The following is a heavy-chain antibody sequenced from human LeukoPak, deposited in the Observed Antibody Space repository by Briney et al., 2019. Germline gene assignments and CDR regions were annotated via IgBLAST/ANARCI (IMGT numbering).Heavy chain of an antibody. V-gene: IGHV1-8*01. Sequence: ASVKVSCKASGYTFNNFDINWVRQATGQGLEWMGWMHPISGNTGYAQKFQGRDTMTRNTSISTAYMELSSLRSEDTAVYYCARGTENYSSGWYGSPQDYYMDVWGKGTTVTVSS. D-gene: IGHD6-19*01. J-gene: IGHJ6*03. CDR2: MHPISGNT. CDR1: GYTFNNFD. CDR3: ARGTENYSSGWYGSPQDYYMDV.